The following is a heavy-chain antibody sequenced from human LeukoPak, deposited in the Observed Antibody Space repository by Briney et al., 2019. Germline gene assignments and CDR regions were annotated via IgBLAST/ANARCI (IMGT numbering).Heavy chain of an antibody. Sequence: SVKVSCKASGGTFSSYAISWVRQAPGQGPEWMGGIIPIFGTANYAQKFQGRVTITTDESTSTAYMELSSLRSEDTAVYYCAREGYSSSSRSPLPDAFDIWGQGTMVTVSS. V-gene: IGHV1-69*05. J-gene: IGHJ3*02. CDR1: GGTFSSYA. CDR2: IIPIFGTA. D-gene: IGHD6-6*01. CDR3: AREGYSSSSRSPLPDAFDI.